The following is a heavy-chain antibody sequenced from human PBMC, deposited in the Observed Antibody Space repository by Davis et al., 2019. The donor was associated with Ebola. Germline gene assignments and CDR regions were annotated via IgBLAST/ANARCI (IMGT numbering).Heavy chain of an antibody. D-gene: IGHD1-7*01. CDR1: GFTVSDYY. CDR2: IKQDGSEK. Sequence: GESLKISCAASGFTVSDYYMNWVRQAPGKGLEWVANIKQDGSEKYYVDSVRGRFTISRDNAKNSLFLQVNSLRAEDTALYYCARAGNYASPHHFDYWGQGSLVTVSS. CDR3: ARAGNYASPHHFDY. J-gene: IGHJ4*02. V-gene: IGHV3-7*01.